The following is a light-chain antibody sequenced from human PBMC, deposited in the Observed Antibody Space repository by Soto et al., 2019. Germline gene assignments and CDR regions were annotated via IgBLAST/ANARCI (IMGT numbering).Light chain of an antibody. CDR2: GAS. V-gene: IGKV3-15*01. CDR1: QNVNAN. CDR3: QQYNTWLWT. J-gene: IGKJ1*01. Sequence: EVVMTQSPATLSVSPGERATLSCRASQNVNANLAWYQQKPGQAPRLLIHGASTRATGIPARSSGSGFGTEFIXPIXSXRSEDFAVYYCQQYNTWLWTFGQGTKVEGK.